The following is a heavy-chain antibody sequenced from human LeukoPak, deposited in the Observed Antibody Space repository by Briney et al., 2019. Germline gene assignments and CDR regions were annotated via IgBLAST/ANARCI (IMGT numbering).Heavy chain of an antibody. V-gene: IGHV4-61*08. D-gene: IGHD3-10*01. Sequence: SETLSLTCTVSGGSISSYDHYWSWIRQPPGKGLEWIGYIYYSGSTNYNPSLKSRVTISVDTSKNQFSLKLSSVTAADTAVYYCARSDYYGTPPGYWGQGTLVTVSS. J-gene: IGHJ4*02. CDR3: ARSDYYGTPPGY. CDR1: GGSISSYDHY. CDR2: IYYSGST.